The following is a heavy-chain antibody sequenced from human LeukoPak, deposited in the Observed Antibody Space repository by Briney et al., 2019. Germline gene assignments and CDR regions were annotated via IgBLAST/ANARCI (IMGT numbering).Heavy chain of an antibody. CDR2: MNPNSGNT. V-gene: IGHV1-8*02. CDR1: GYTFTGYY. J-gene: IGHJ3*02. D-gene: IGHD3-22*01. Sequence: VASVNVSCKASGYTFTGYYMHWVRQAPGQGLEWMGWMNPNSGNTGYAQKFRGRVTMTRNTSISTAYMELSSLRSEDTAVYYCAREVDYYDSSGYHDAFDIWGQGTMVTVSS. CDR3: AREVDYYDSSGYHDAFDI.